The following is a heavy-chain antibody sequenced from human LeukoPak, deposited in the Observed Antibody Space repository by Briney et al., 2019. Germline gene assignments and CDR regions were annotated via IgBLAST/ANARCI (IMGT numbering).Heavy chain of an antibody. CDR3: ARSYGSGSYSEY. Sequence: KSGESLKISCQDSGYSFSTHWIGWVRQMPGKGLEWMGIIYPGDSDTRYSPSFQGQVTISAGKSISTAYLQWSSLKASDTAMYYCARSYGSGSYSEYWGQGTLVTVSS. J-gene: IGHJ4*02. CDR1: GYSFSTHW. D-gene: IGHD3-10*01. CDR2: IYPGDSDT. V-gene: IGHV5-51*01.